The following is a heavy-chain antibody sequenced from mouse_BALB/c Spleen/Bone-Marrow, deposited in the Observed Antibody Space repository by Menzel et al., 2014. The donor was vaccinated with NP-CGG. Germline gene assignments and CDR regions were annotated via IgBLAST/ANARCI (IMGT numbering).Heavy chain of an antibody. D-gene: IGHD1-2*01. V-gene: IGHV1-80*01. Sequence: QVQLKQSGVELVRPGSSVKLSCKASGYAFSAYRMNWVTQSPGQGLEWIGQIYPGDGDTNYKGKFKGKSKRTADKSSSTAYMKLSSLTSEDSAVYICTRSTATFDYWGQGTTLTVSS. J-gene: IGHJ2*01. CDR3: TRSTATFDY. CDR1: GYAFSAYR. CDR2: IYPGDGDT.